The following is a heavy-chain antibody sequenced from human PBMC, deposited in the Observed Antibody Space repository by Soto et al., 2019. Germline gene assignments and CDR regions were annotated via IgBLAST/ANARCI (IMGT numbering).Heavy chain of an antibody. Sequence: ASVKVCCKASGYTFTSYYMHWVRQAPGQWLEWMGIINPSGGSTSYAQKLQGRVTMTRDTSTSTVYMELSSLRSEDTAVYYCESGRRLRFLQLPRGMDVWGQGTTVTVSS. V-gene: IGHV1-46*01. CDR1: GYTFTSYY. D-gene: IGHD3-3*01. CDR3: ESGRRLRFLQLPRGMDV. J-gene: IGHJ6*02. CDR2: INPSGGST.